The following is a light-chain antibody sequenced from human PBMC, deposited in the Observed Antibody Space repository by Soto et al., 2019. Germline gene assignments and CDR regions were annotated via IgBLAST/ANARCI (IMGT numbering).Light chain of an antibody. CDR3: QQLHSYPIT. CDR1: QNISNY. V-gene: IGKV1-9*01. Sequence: DMQMTQSPSSLSASVGYRVSITCRSSQNISNYLHWYQQRPGKAPKLLIYGASTLRSGVPSRFSGSESGAVFTLTIRSLQPEDFATYYCQQLHSYPITFGQGTRLENK. J-gene: IGKJ5*01. CDR2: GAS.